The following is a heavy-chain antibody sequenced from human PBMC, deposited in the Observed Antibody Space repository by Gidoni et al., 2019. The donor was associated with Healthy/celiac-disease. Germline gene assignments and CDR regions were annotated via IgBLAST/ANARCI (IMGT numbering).Heavy chain of an antibody. Sequence: QLQLQESGPGLVKPSETLSLTCTVSGGSISSSSYYWGWIRQPPGKGLEWIGSIYYSGRTYYNPSLKSRVTISVDTSKNQFSLKLSSVTAADTAVYYCARHTTHDYGVYGPYYFDYWGQGTLVTVSS. CDR3: ARHTTHDYGVYGPYYFDY. J-gene: IGHJ4*02. D-gene: IGHD4-17*01. V-gene: IGHV4-39*01. CDR2: IYYSGRT. CDR1: GGSISSSSYY.